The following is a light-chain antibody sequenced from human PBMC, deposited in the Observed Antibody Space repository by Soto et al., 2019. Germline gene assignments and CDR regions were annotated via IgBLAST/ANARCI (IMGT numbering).Light chain of an antibody. CDR2: GAS. CDR1: QSVSGN. Sequence: EIVMTQSPATLSVSPGERATLSCRASQSVSGNLAWYQQKPGQAPRRLIYGASTRATGIPARFSGSGFGTEFTLTISSLQSEEFAVYYCQQYNDWCPVTFGGGTKVEIK. V-gene: IGKV3-15*01. CDR3: QQYNDWCPVT. J-gene: IGKJ4*01.